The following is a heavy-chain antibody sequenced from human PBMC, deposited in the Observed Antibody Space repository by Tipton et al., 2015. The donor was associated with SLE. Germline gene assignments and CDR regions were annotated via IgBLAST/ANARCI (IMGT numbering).Heavy chain of an antibody. Sequence: GLVKSSETLSLICTVSGGSISRTDYYWGWIRQSPGKGLEWIGRIYTSGSTSYNPSLKSRVTMSIDMSNSQFSLNLTSVTAADSAVYYCARAIGANYFNFWGQGTLVTVSA. J-gene: IGHJ4*02. D-gene: IGHD3-16*01. CDR2: IYTSGST. V-gene: IGHV4-39*02. CDR1: GGSISRTDYY. CDR3: ARAIGANYFNF.